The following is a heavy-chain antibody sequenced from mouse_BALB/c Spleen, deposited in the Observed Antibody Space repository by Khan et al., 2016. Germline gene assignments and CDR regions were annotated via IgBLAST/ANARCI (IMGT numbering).Heavy chain of an antibody. CDR1: GYTFTDYE. Sequence: VQLQESGAELVRPGASVKLSCKALGYTFTDYEMHWVRQTPVHGLEWIGGFHPGSGGTASNQRFKGKATLTDDKSSSTAYMELSSLTSEDSAVYYCTNRYEAWFTYWGQGTLVTVSA. J-gene: IGHJ3*01. D-gene: IGHD2-14*01. CDR3: TNRYEAWFTY. CDR2: FHPGSGGT. V-gene: IGHV1-15*01.